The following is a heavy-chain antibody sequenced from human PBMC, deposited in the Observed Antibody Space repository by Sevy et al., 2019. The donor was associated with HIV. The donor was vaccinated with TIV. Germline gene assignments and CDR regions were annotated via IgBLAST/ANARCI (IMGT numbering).Heavy chain of an antibody. D-gene: IGHD6-19*01. J-gene: IGHJ4*02. V-gene: IGHV3-23*01. CDR1: GFTFSNYA. Sequence: GRSLRLSCAASGFTFSNYAMSWVRQAPGKGLEWVSSVSISGPNTYYADSVKGRFTISRDNSKNTMNLQMNSLRAEDTAVYYCAKEWTQLSDWYGELDYWGQGSLVTVSS. CDR3: AKEWTQLSDWYGELDY. CDR2: VSISGPNT.